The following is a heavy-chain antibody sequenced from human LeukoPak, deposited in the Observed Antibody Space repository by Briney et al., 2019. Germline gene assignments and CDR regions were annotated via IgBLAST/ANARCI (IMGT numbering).Heavy chain of an antibody. CDR3: ARHKTTGGFDY. Sequence: KPSETLSLTCTVSGGSISSSSYYWGWIRQPPGKGLEWIGSIYYSGSTYYNPSLKSRVTISVDTSKNQFSLKLSSATAADTAVYYCARHKTTGGFDYWGQGTLVTVSS. CDR1: GGSISSSSYY. J-gene: IGHJ4*02. CDR2: IYYSGST. V-gene: IGHV4-39*01. D-gene: IGHD1-1*01.